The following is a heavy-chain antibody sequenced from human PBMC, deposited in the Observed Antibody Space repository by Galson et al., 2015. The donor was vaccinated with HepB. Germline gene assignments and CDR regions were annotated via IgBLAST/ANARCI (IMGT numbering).Heavy chain of an antibody. CDR1: GGTFSSYT. Sequence: SVKVSCKASGGTFSSYTISWVRQAPGQGLEWMGRIIPILGIANYAQKFQGRVTITADESTSTAYMELSSLRSEDTAVYYCATSVVAATRYFDYLGQGTLVTVSS. CDR2: IIPILGIA. CDR3: ATSVVAATRYFDY. J-gene: IGHJ4*02. V-gene: IGHV1-69*02. D-gene: IGHD2-15*01.